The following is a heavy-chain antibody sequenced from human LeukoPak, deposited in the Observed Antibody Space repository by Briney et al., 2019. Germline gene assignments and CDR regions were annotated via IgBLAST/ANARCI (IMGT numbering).Heavy chain of an antibody. CDR2: ISPKNGGT. D-gene: IGHD4-17*01. J-gene: IGHJ5*02. CDR3: ARDLARGDGDYVLYH. Sequence: GASVKVSCKASGYTFTGFYIHWVRQAPGQGLEWMEWISPKNGGTNYAQKFEGRVTMTRDTSISTAYMDLSRLTSDDTAVYYCARDLARGDGDYVLYHWGQGTPVTVSS. V-gene: IGHV1-2*02. CDR1: GYTFTGFY.